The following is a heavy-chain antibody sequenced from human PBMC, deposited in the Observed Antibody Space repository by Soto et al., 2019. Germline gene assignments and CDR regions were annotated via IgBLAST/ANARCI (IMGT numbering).Heavy chain of an antibody. D-gene: IGHD4-17*01. Sequence: EVQLVESGGGLVQPGRSLRLSCAASGFTFDDYAMHWVRQAPGKGLEWVSGISWNSGSIGYADSVKGRFTISRDNAKNSLYLQMNSLRAEDTALYYCAKGSFASYGDYAVDAFDIWGQGTMVTVSS. CDR1: GFTFDDYA. CDR3: AKGSFASYGDYAVDAFDI. J-gene: IGHJ3*02. CDR2: ISWNSGSI. V-gene: IGHV3-9*01.